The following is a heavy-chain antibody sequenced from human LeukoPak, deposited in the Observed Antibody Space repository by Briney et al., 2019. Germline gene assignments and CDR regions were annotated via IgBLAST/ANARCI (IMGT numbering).Heavy chain of an antibody. J-gene: IGHJ5*02. CDR1: GFTFSNVW. Sequence: KSGGSLRLSCAASGFTFSNVWMGWFRQAPGKGLEWVGRIRKATEGGATDYAAPVQGRFTISRDDSSNTLYLQMNSLKTEDTAVYYCTSDIVVVPAAIGYNWFDPWGQGTLVTVSS. CDR3: TSDIVVVPAAIGYNWFDP. V-gene: IGHV3-15*01. CDR2: IRKATEGGAT. D-gene: IGHD2-2*01.